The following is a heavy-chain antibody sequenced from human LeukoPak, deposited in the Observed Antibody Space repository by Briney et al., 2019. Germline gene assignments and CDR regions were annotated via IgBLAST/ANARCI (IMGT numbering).Heavy chain of an antibody. CDR2: ISSSSSYI. CDR3: AREGLVQLWPSYNDY. CDR1: GFTFSSYS. D-gene: IGHD5-18*01. Sequence: PGGSLRLSCAASGFTFSSYSMNWVRQAPGKGLEWGLSISSSSSYIYYADSVKGRFTISRDNAKNSLYLQMNSLRAEDTAVYYCAREGLVQLWPSYNDYWGQGTLVTVSS. V-gene: IGHV3-21*01. J-gene: IGHJ4*02.